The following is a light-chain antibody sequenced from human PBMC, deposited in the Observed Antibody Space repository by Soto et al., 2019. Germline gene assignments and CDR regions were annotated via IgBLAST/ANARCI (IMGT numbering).Light chain of an antibody. CDR3: QQSYITPPT. V-gene: IGKV1-39*01. CDR1: QRIRTY. CDR2: DAS. Sequence: DIQMTQSPSSLSASVGDRVSITCRASQRIRTYLSWYRQKPGKAPELLIYDASTLQSGVPSRFSGRGSGTDFTLIISNLQPEDFATYYCQQSYITPPTFGQGTKLQIK. J-gene: IGKJ2*01.